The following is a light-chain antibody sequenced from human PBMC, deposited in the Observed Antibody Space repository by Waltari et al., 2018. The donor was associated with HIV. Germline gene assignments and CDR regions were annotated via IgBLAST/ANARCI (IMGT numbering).Light chain of an antibody. CDR1: TSDVGGYNY. Sequence: QSALTPPASVSGSPGQSITVSCTGTTSDVGGYNYVSWYQQHPGKAPKLIIYEVSNRPSGVSNRFSGSKSGSTASLTISGLQAEDEADYYCSSYTRSTVYVFGTGTKVTVL. CDR3: SSYTRSTVYV. CDR2: EVS. J-gene: IGLJ1*01. V-gene: IGLV2-14*01.